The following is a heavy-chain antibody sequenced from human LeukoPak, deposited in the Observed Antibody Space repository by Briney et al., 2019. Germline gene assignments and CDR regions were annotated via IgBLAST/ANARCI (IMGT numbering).Heavy chain of an antibody. CDR2: IYYSGST. D-gene: IGHD2-21*02. CDR3: AIRDWGYYYTMDV. J-gene: IGHJ6*02. CDR1: GCCLSSYY. Sequence: PSETLSLTCTVSGCCLSSYYWSWIRQPPGKGLEWIGYIYYSGSTNYNPSLKSRVTISLHSSKNQFSLKLSPVPAADTAVYYCAIRDWGYYYTMDVWGQGTTVTVSS. V-gene: IGHV4-59*01.